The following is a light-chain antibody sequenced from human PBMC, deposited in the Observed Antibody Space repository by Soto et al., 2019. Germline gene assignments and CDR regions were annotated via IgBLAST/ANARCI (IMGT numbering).Light chain of an antibody. Sequence: QSVLTQPASVSGSPGQSITISCTGSSSDVGSYDLVSWYQHHPGKAPKLIIYEVSKRPSGVSNRLSGSKSGNTASLTISGLQAEDEADYYCCSFAHGSTLYVFGIGTKVTVL. CDR1: SSDVGSYDL. V-gene: IGLV2-23*02. CDR3: CSFAHGSTLYV. J-gene: IGLJ1*01. CDR2: EVS.